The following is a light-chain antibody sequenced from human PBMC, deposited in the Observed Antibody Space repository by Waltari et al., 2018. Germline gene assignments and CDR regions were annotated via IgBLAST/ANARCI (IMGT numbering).Light chain of an antibody. CDR1: QSLLHSNGYNY. CDR2: LVS. CDR3: MQALQTPWT. J-gene: IGKJ1*01. V-gene: IGKV2-28*01. Sequence: DIVMTQSPLSLPVTPGEPASISCRSSQSLLHSNGYNYLYWYLQKPGQSPQLLIYLVSNRASGVPDRFSGSGSGTDFTLKISRVEAEYVGVYYCMQALQTPWTFGQGTKVEIK.